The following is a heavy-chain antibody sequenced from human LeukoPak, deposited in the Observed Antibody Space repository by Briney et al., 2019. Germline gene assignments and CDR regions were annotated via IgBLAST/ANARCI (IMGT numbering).Heavy chain of an antibody. V-gene: IGHV4-61*01. J-gene: IGHJ6*04. CDR1: GGSVSSGSYY. CDR3: ARSAAAGYYYGMDV. Sequence: SETLSLTCTVSGGSVSSGSYYWSWIRQPPGTGLEWIGYIYYSGSTNYNPSLKSRVTISVDTSKNQFSLKLSSVTAADTAVYYCARSAAAGYYYGMDVWGKGTTVTVSS. CDR2: IYYSGST. D-gene: IGHD6-13*01.